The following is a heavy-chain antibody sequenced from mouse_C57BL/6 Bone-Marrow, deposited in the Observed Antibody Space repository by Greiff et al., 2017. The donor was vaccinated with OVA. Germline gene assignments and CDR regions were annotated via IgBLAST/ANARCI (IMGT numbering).Heavy chain of an antibody. J-gene: IGHJ2*01. CDR3: ARLRWLLRGDYFDY. CDR2: IYPRDGST. Sequence: QVQLQQSRPELVKPGASVKLSCKASGYTFTSYDINWVKQRPGQGLEWIGWIYPRDGSTKYNEKFKGKATLTVDTSSSTAYMELHSLTSEDSAVYFCARLRWLLRGDYFDYWGQGTTLTVSS. V-gene: IGHV1-85*01. CDR1: GYTFTSYD. D-gene: IGHD2-3*01.